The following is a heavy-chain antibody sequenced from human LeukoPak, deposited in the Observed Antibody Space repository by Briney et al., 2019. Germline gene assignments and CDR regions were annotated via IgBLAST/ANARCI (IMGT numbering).Heavy chain of an antibody. D-gene: IGHD6-19*01. V-gene: IGHV3-7*01. J-gene: IGHJ5*02. Sequence: GGSLRLSCAASGFTFSSYAMSWVRQAPGKGLEWVANIKQDGSEKYYVDSVKGRFTISRDNVKNSLYLQMNSLRAEDTAVYYCARIWMGWSEFDRWGQGTLVTVSS. CDR1: GFTFSSYA. CDR3: ARIWMGWSEFDR. CDR2: IKQDGSEK.